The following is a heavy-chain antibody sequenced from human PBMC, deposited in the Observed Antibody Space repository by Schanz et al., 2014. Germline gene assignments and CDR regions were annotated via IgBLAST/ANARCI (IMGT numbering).Heavy chain of an antibody. CDR1: GGTFSSYT. V-gene: IGHV1-69*02. CDR2: IIPILGIT. D-gene: IGHD6-19*01. CDR3: ARGLGDERWLDLNEAFDI. Sequence: QVPLVQSGAEVMKPGSSVKVSCKASGGTFSSYTINWVRQAPGQGLEWMGRIIPILGITNVAQTFQDRVTITADKSTSTAYMELSSMRSEDTAVYYCARGLGDERWLDLNEAFDIWGQGTIXTVSS. J-gene: IGHJ3*02.